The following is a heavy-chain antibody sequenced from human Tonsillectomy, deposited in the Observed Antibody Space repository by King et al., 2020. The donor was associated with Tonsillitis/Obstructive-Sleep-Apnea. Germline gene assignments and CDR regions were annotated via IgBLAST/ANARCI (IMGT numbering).Heavy chain of an antibody. D-gene: IGHD3-9*01. CDR3: ARVGYDILTGYYIYFAY. CDR2: INSDGSST. V-gene: IGHV3-74*01. Sequence: VQLVESGGGLIQPGGSLRLSCAASGFTFSSYWMHWVRHAPGKGLVWVSRINSDGSSTSYADSVKGRFTISRDNAKNTLYLQMNSLRAEDTAVYYCARVGYDILTGYYIYFAYWGQGTLVTVSS. CDR1: GFTFSSYW. J-gene: IGHJ4*02.